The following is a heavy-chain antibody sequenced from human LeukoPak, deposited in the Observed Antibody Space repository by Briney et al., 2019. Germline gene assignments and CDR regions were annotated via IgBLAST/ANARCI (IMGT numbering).Heavy chain of an antibody. V-gene: IGHV4-34*01. CDR1: GGSFSGYD. D-gene: IGHD6-13*01. CDR3: SSHSSTLVSVDI. J-gene: IGHJ3*02. Sequence: SETLSLTCAAYGGSFSGYDWSWIRQPPGKGLEWIGEINHSGSTNYNPSLKSRVTISVDTSKNQFSLKLSSVTAPDTAVYYSSSHSSTLVSVDIWGQGTMVTVSS. CDR2: INHSGST.